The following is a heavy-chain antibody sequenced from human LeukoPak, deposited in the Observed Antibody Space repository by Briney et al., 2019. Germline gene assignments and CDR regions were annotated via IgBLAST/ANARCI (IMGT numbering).Heavy chain of an antibody. J-gene: IGHJ5*02. D-gene: IGHD3-22*01. CDR3: ARDYYRNWFDP. Sequence: GGSLRLSCAASGFTFSSFSMNWVRQAPGKGLEWVSSISSGSSYIYYGDSVKGRFTISRDNAKNSLYLQMNSLRAEDTAVYYCARDYYRNWFDPWGQGTLVTVSS. CDR2: ISSGSSYI. V-gene: IGHV3-21*01. CDR1: GFTFSSFS.